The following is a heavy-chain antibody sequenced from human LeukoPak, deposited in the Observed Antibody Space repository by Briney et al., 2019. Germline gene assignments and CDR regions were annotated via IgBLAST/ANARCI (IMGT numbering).Heavy chain of an antibody. V-gene: IGHV3-30*18. CDR1: GFTFSSYG. Sequence: GGSLRLSYAASGFTFSSYGMHWVRQAPGKGLEWVAVISYDGSNKYYADSVKGRFTISRDNSKNTLYLQMNSLRAEDTAVYYCAKGGYSYGDIDYWGQRTLVTVSS. CDR2: ISYDGSNK. J-gene: IGHJ4*02. CDR3: AKGGYSYGDIDY. D-gene: IGHD5-18*01.